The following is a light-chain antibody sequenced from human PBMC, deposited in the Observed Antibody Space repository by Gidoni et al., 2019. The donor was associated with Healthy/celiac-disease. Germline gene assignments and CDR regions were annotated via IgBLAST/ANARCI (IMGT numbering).Light chain of an antibody. J-gene: IGLJ3*02. CDR2: EVS. CDR1: SSDVGGYNY. Sequence: QSALTQPASVSGSPGQSITISRTGTSSDVGGYNYVSWYQQHPGKAPNLMIYEVSNRPSGVSNRFSGSKSGNTASLTISGLQAEDEADYYCSSYTSSSTPWVFGGGTKLTVL. V-gene: IGLV2-14*01. CDR3: SSYTSSSTPWV.